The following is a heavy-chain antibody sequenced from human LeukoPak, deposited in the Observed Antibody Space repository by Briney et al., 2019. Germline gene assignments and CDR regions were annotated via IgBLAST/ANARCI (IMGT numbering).Heavy chain of an antibody. J-gene: IGHJ1*01. CDR1: GYSFTSYR. D-gene: IGHD5-12*01. CDR2: IYPGDSDT. CDR3: ARTLDRLRIGDFQH. V-gene: IGHV5-51*01. Sequence: GESLKISWKGSGYSFTSYRIGWVRQMPGKGLEWMGIIYPGDSDTRYSPSFQGQVTISADKSISTAYLQWSSLKASDTAMYYCARTLDRLRIGDFQHWGQGTLVTLSS.